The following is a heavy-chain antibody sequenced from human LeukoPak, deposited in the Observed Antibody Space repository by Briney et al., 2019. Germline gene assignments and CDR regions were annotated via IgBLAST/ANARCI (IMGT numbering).Heavy chain of an antibody. V-gene: IGHV1-69*13. Sequence: SVKVPCKASGGTSSSYAISWVRQAPGQGLEWMGGIIPIFGTANYAQKFQGRVTITADESTSTAYMELSSLRSEDTAVYYCARGRTIFGVVNYYYYYMDVWGKGTTVTVSS. CDR2: IIPIFGTA. CDR3: ARGRTIFGVVNYYYYYMDV. J-gene: IGHJ6*03. CDR1: GGTSSSYA. D-gene: IGHD3-3*01.